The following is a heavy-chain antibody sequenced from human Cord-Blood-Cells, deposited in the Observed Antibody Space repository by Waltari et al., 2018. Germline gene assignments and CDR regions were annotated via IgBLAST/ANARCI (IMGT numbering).Heavy chain of an antibody. CDR3: ARTNWGLKAFDI. Sequence: EVQLVESGGGLVQPGGSLRLSCAASGFTFSRYWMSWVRQAPGKGLEWVANIKQDGSEKYYVDSVKGRFTISRDNAKNSLYLQMNSLRAEDTAVYYCARTNWGLKAFDIWGQGTMVTVSS. CDR2: IKQDGSEK. V-gene: IGHV3-7*01. D-gene: IGHD7-27*01. CDR1: GFTFSRYW. J-gene: IGHJ3*02.